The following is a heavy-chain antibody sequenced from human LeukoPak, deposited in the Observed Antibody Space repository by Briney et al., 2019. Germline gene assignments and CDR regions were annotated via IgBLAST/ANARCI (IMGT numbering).Heavy chain of an antibody. CDR3: PRGGYFDISGYPNFEY. CDR1: GFTFDDYG. D-gene: IGHD3-22*01. V-gene: IGHV3-20*01. J-gene: IGHJ4*02. Sequence: GGSLRLSCAASGFTFDDYGMSWVRQAPGKGVEWVSGINWNGGSTVYADSVKGRFSISRDNPKSSPYLQMNSLRAQHTALYHCPRGGYFDISGYPNFEYWGQGPLVTVSS. CDR2: INWNGGST.